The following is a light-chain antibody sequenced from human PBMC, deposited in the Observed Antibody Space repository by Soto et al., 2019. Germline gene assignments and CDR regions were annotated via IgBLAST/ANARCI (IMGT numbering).Light chain of an antibody. CDR1: QSLRHSDGKTY. Sequence: IVMSQTPLSLCVTPGERASISCRSRQSLRHSDGKTYFYWYLQRPGQPPRLXXXEVSNRFSGVPDRFSGSVSGTHFTLTISRLETADFALYYCQQYGSSPRISFRQGTRLEIK. V-gene: IGKV2D-29*01. CDR3: QQYGSSPRIS. CDR2: EVS. J-gene: IGKJ5*01.